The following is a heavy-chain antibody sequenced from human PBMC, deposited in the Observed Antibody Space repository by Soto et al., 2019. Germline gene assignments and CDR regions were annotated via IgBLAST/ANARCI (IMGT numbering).Heavy chain of an antibody. CDR1: GLPFSSYV. CDR2: ISGGGSNT. Sequence: GGSLRLSCAASGLPFSSYVMAWVRQAPGKGLEWVSGISGGGSNTFYADSVKGRFTISRDNSKNTLLLQMNSLGAEDTAVYYCAKDSNKYSSSLRGRYFDYWGQGIGVTVSS. D-gene: IGHD4-4*01. V-gene: IGHV3-23*01. J-gene: IGHJ4*02. CDR3: AKDSNKYSSSLRGRYFDY.